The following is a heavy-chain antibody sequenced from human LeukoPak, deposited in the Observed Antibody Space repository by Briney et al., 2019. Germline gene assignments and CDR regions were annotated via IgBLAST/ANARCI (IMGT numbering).Heavy chain of an antibody. CDR3: ARVAYDSSGYYYDY. D-gene: IGHD3-22*01. V-gene: IGHV3-21*01. CDR1: GFTFSSYS. J-gene: IGHJ4*02. Sequence: GGSLRLSCAASGFTFSSYSMNWVRQAPGKGLEWVSSISSSSYIYYADSVKGRFTISRDNAKNSLYLQMNSLRAEDTAVYYCARVAYDSSGYYYDYWGQGTLVTVSS. CDR2: ISSSSYI.